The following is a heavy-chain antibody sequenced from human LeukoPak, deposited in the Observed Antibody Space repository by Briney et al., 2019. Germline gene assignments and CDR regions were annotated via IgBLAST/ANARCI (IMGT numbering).Heavy chain of an antibody. CDR1: GYTFTNYG. V-gene: IGHV1-18*01. Sequence: ASLKVSCKASGYTFTNYGISWVRQAPGQGLEWMGWISAYNGNTNYAQKLQDRVIMTTDTSASTAYMELRSLRSDDTAVYYCARDTLRITISGWRGNWPDPWGQGTLVTVSS. CDR3: ARDTLRITISGWRGNWPDP. CDR2: ISAYNGNT. J-gene: IGHJ5*02. D-gene: IGHD3-3*01.